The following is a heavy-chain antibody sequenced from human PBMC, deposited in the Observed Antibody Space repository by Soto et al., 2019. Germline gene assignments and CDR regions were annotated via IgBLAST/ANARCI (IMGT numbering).Heavy chain of an antibody. CDR2: IYYSENT. D-gene: IGHD1-26*01. CDR1: GVSISSGDYY. V-gene: IGHV4-30-4*01. J-gene: IGHJ4*02. CDR3: ARRYGGNFDY. Sequence: SETLSLTCTVSGVSISSGDYYWSWIRQTPGKGLEWIGYIYYSENTYYNPSLKSRVAISGDTSKNQFSLKLSSVTAADTAVYYCARRYGGNFDYWGQGTLVTVSS.